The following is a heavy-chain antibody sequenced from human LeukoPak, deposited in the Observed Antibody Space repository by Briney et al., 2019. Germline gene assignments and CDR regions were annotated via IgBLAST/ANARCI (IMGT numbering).Heavy chain of an antibody. D-gene: IGHD6-19*01. CDR3: ARDVFQDSSGWVGYYGMDV. V-gene: IGHV1-3*01. J-gene: IGHJ6*02. CDR1: GYIFTGNA. Sequence: ASVKVSCKASGYIFTGNAMHWVRQAPGQRLEWIGWINVANGNTKYSQKLQGRVTMTRNTSISTAYMELSSLRSEDTAVYYCARDVFQDSSGWVGYYGMDVWGQGTTVTVSS. CDR2: INVANGNT.